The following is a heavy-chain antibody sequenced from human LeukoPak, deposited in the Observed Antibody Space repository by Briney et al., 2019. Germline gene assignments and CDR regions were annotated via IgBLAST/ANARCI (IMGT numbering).Heavy chain of an antibody. CDR2: ISGSGGST. V-gene: IGHV3-23*01. CDR1: GFTFSSYA. Sequence: GGSLRLSCAASGFTFSSYAMSWVRQAPGKGLEWVSAISGSGGSTYYADSVKGRFTISRDNSKNTLYLQMNSLRAEDTAVYYCAKDLLDIVVVIAINDAFDSWGQGTMVTVSS. CDR3: AKDLLDIVVVIAINDAFDS. D-gene: IGHD2-21*01. J-gene: IGHJ3*02.